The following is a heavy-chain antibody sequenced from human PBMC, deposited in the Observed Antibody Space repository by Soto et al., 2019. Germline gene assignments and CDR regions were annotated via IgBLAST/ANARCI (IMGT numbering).Heavy chain of an antibody. D-gene: IGHD6-19*01. CDR1: GFTFSSYA. J-gene: IGHJ4*02. Sequence: PGGCLRLSCAASGFTFSSYAMSWVRQAPGKGLEWVSAISGSGRSTYYADSVKGRFTISRDNSQNTLYLQMNSLRAEDTAVYYCARPPVSITPTPVAGSFDYWGPGTLVNVSS. V-gene: IGHV3-23*01. CDR2: ISGSGRST. CDR3: ARPPVSITPTPVAGSFDY.